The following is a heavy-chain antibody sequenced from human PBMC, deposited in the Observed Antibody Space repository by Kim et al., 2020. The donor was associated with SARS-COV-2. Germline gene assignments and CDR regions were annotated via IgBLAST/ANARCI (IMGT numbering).Heavy chain of an antibody. V-gene: IGHV3-23*01. Sequence: TYYADSVKGRFTISRDNSENTLYLQMNSLRAEDTALYFCAKDQTLPWFDPWGQGTLVTVSS. CDR2: T. J-gene: IGHJ5*02. CDR3: AKDQTLPWFDP.